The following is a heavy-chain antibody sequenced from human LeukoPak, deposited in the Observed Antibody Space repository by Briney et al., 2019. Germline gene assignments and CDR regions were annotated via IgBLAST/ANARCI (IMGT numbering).Heavy chain of an antibody. Sequence: GGSLRLSCAASGFTFSTYWMHWVRQAPGKGLVWVSRINSDGSSTTYADSVKGRFTISRDNAKNTLYLQMNSLRAEDTAVYYCARVINSGWLGELSDWGQRTLVTVSS. CDR2: INSDGSST. CDR1: GFTFSTYW. J-gene: IGHJ4*02. CDR3: ARVINSGWLGELSD. D-gene: IGHD6-19*01. V-gene: IGHV3-74*01.